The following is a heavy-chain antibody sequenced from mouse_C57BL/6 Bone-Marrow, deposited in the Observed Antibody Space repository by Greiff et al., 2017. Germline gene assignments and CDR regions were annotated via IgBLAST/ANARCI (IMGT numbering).Heavy chain of an antibody. J-gene: IGHJ4*01. V-gene: IGHV8-8*01. Sequence: QVTLKVSGPGILQPSQTLSLTCSFSGFSLSTFGMGVGWIRQPSGKGLEWLAPIWWDDDKYYNPALKSQLTISKDTSKNQVFLKIANVDTAYTATYSCARIANLLWLRRGYYYAMDYWGQGTSVTVSS. CDR3: ARIANLLWLRRGYYYAMDY. CDR2: IWWDDDK. CDR1: GFSLSTFGMG. D-gene: IGHD2-2*01.